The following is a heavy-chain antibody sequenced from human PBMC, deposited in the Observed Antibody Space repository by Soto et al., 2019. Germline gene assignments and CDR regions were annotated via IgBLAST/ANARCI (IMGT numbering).Heavy chain of an antibody. CDR1: GFTFSNYA. CDR2: VSHDGNNQ. V-gene: IGHV3-30-3*01. CDR3: ARDGATQMWRPWYFDL. J-gene: IGHJ2*01. Sequence: QVQLVESGGGVVQPGRSLRLSCAVSGFTFSNYAMHWVRQAPGKGLEWVAIVSHDGNNQYYADSAKGRFTISRVNSENTLYLQMNSLRTEDTAVFYCARDGATQMWRPWYFDLWGRGTLVTVSS. D-gene: IGHD2-21*01.